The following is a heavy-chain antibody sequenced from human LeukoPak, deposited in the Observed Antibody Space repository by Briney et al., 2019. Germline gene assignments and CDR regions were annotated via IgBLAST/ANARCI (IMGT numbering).Heavy chain of an antibody. CDR1: GYTFTSYD. D-gene: IGHD3-10*01. CDR2: MNPNSGNT. Sequence: ASVKVSCKASGYTFTSYDINWVRQATGQGLEWMGWMNPNSGNTGYAQKFQGRVTMTRNTSISTAYMELSSLRSEDTAVYYCARVPRITMVRGVIPYYYYYMDVWGIGTTVNVSS. V-gene: IGHV1-8*01. CDR3: ARVPRITMVRGVIPYYYYYMDV. J-gene: IGHJ6*03.